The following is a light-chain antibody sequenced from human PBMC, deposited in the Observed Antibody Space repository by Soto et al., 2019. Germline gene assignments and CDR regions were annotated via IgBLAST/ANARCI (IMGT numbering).Light chain of an antibody. CDR3: SSYEGSNNLV. V-gene: IGLV2-8*01. J-gene: IGLJ2*01. Sequence: QSALTQPPSASGSPGQLVTISCTGTSSDVGGYNYVSWYQQHPGKAPKLMIYEVSKRPSGVPDRFSGSKSGNTASLTVSGLQAGDEADEYCSSYEGSNNLVFGGGTKLTVL. CDR2: EVS. CDR1: SSDVGGYNY.